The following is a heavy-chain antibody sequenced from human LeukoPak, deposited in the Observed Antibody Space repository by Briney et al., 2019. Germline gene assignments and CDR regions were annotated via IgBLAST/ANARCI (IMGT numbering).Heavy chain of an antibody. V-gene: IGHV3-48*03. Sequence: GGSLRLSCAASGFTSSRYEMNWVRQAPGKGLEWVSYISRSGDTIYFADSVKGRFTISRDNAKNSPYLQMSSLRAEDTAVYYCARDYASDYWGQGTLVTVSS. J-gene: IGHJ4*02. CDR3: ARDYASDY. CDR1: GFTSSRYE. D-gene: IGHD3-10*01. CDR2: ISRSGDTI.